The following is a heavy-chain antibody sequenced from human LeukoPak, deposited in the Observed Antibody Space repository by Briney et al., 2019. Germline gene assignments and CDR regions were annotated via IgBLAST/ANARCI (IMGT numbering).Heavy chain of an antibody. CDR3: ARYGLGGSDL. V-gene: IGHV3-53*01. CDR1: GFSVSTSY. CDR2: IYSGGST. D-gene: IGHD3-10*01. Sequence: GGSLRLSCAASGFSVSTSYMSWVRQAPGKGLEWVSVIYSGGSTYYADSVKGRFTISRDNSKNTLSLQMNSLRAEDTAIYYCARYGLGGSDLWGQGTLVTVSS. J-gene: IGHJ5*02.